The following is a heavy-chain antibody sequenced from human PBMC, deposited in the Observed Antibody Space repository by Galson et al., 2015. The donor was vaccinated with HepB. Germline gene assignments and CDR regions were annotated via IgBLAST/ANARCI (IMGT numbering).Heavy chain of an antibody. Sequence: SVKVSCKASGYTFTSYGISWVRQAPGQGLGWMGWISTYNGKTNYAQRLQGRVTMTIDTSTTTAYMELRSLRSDDTAVYFCARGASIGDSSAHYYYYYGMDVWGQGTRVTVSS. V-gene: IGHV1-18*04. D-gene: IGHD3-22*01. CDR2: ISTYNGKT. CDR1: GYTFTSYG. CDR3: ARGASIGDSSAHYYYYYGMDV. J-gene: IGHJ6*02.